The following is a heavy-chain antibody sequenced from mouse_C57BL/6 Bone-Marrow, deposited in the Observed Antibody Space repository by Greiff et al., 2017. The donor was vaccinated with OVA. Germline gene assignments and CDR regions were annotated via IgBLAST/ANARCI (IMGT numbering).Heavy chain of an antibody. Sequence: VHLVESGAELVRPGASVKLSCKASGYTFTDYYINWVKQRPGQGLEWIARIYPGSGNTYYNEKFKGKATLTAEKSSSTAYMQLSSLTSEDSAVYFCAREWAYYDLFDYWGQGTTLTVSS. J-gene: IGHJ2*01. CDR1: GYTFTDYY. CDR3: AREWAYYDLFDY. D-gene: IGHD2-10*01. CDR2: IYPGSGNT. V-gene: IGHV1-76*01.